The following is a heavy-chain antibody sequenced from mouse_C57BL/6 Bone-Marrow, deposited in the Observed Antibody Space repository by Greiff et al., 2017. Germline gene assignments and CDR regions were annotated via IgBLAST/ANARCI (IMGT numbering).Heavy chain of an antibody. CDR1: GYAFTNYL. CDR3: ARESKGYYDFDY. Sequence: QVQLQQSGAELVRPGTSVKVSCKASGYAFTNYLIEWVKQRPGQGLEWIGVINPGSGGTNYNEKFKGKATLTADKSSSTAYMQLSSLTSEDSAVXFCARESKGYYDFDYWGQGTTLTVSS. CDR2: INPGSGGT. J-gene: IGHJ2*01. D-gene: IGHD2-4*01. V-gene: IGHV1-54*01.